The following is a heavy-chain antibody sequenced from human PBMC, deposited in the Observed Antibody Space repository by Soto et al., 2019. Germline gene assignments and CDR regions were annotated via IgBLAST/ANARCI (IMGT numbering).Heavy chain of an antibody. Sequence: ASVKVSCKASGYTFTSYAMHWVRQAPGQRLEWMGWINAGNGNTKYSQKFQGRVTITRDTSASTAYMELSSLRSEDTAVYYCASEYCSGGSCYSAPNYYYYYGMDVWGHGTTVTVSS. D-gene: IGHD2-15*01. CDR1: GYTFTSYA. J-gene: IGHJ6*02. V-gene: IGHV1-3*01. CDR2: INAGNGNT. CDR3: ASEYCSGGSCYSAPNYYYYYGMDV.